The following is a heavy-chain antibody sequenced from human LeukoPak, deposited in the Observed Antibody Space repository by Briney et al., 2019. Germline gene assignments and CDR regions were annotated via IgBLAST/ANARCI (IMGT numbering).Heavy chain of an antibody. CDR2: IRGDGSVK. J-gene: IGHJ3*02. D-gene: IGHD3-22*01. CDR3: SRDENYYDSSRHYFDAFDI. V-gene: IGHV3-7*01. CDR1: GFTFSKYW. Sequence: GGSLRLSCAASGFTFSKYWMTWVRQAPGKGLEWVANIRGDGSVKYFLDSVKGRFTISRDNAKNSLSLEMSNLRAEDTAVYYCSRDENYYDSSRHYFDAFDIWGQGTMVTVSS.